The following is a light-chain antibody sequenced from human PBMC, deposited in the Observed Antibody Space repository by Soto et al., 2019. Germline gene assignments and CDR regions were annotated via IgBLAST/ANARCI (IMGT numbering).Light chain of an antibody. CDR2: GAS. CDR1: QSITNN. J-gene: IGKJ5*01. V-gene: IGKV3-15*01. Sequence: EIVFTQSPGTLSLSPGERATLSCSASQSITNNYLAWYQQKPGQAPRLLIHGASTRATGIPARFSGSGSGTEFTLTISSLQSEDFAVYYRQQYNNWPRITFGQGTRLEIK. CDR3: QQYNNWPRIT.